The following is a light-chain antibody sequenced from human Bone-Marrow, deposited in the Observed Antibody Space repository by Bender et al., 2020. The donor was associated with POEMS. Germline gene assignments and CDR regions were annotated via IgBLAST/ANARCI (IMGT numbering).Light chain of an antibody. Sequence: SYELTQPLSVSVALGQTARITCGGNDIGAKSVHWYRQKPGQAPVLVIYRDRNRPSGIPERFSGSNSGNTATLTISRAQAGDEADYHCQAWDSSTARVFGGGTRLTVL. CDR2: RDR. CDR3: QAWDSSTARV. CDR1: DIGAKS. V-gene: IGLV3-9*01. J-gene: IGLJ3*02.